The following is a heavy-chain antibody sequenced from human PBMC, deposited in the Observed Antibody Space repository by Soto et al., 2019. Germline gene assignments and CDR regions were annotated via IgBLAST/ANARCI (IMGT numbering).Heavy chain of an antibody. CDR2: IRAYNGNT. J-gene: IGHJ4*02. Sequence: QVQLVQSGAEVKKPGASVKVSCKASGYTFTSYGISWVRQAPGQGLEWMGWIRAYNGNTNYAQKLQGRVTMTTDTPPSTAYMELRALSSEDTPVYYCARDAPPADYWGQGTLVTVSS. V-gene: IGHV1-18*01. CDR3: ARDAPPADY. CDR1: GYTFTSYG.